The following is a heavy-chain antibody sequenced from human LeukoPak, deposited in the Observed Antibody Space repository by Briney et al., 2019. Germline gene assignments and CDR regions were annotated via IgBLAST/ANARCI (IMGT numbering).Heavy chain of an antibody. CDR2: IRYDGSNK. Sequence: GGSLRLSCAASGFTFSSYGMHWVRQAPGKGLEWVAFIRYDGSNKYYADSVKGRFTISRDNSKNTLYLQMNSLRAEDTAVYYCATASAAARTDYYYMDVWGKGTTVTISS. D-gene: IGHD6-13*01. J-gene: IGHJ6*03. CDR3: ATASAAARTDYYYMDV. V-gene: IGHV3-30*02. CDR1: GFTFSSYG.